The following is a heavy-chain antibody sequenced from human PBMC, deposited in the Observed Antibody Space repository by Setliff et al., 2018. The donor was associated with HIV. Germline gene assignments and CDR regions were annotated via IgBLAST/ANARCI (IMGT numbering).Heavy chain of an antibody. CDR2: INHSGST. Sequence: PSETLSLTCAVYGGSFSNYYWSWIRQPPGKGLEWIGEINHSGSTYYNPSLKSRVTISVDTSKKQFSLKLSSVTAADTAVYYCARLITRGAARPLGGDAFDIWGQGTMVTVSS. J-gene: IGHJ3*02. D-gene: IGHD6-6*01. CDR1: GGSFSNYY. CDR3: ARLITRGAARPLGGDAFDI. V-gene: IGHV4-34*01.